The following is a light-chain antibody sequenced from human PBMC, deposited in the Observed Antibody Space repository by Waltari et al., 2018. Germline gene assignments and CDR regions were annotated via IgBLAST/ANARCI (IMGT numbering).Light chain of an antibody. CDR1: QSLCPSDAHSH. CDR3: MQGTHWPYN. J-gene: IGKJ2*01. CDR2: RVS. V-gene: IGKV2-30*02. Sequence: QSLCPSDAHSHLNWLQQRPGQSPRGLIYRVSTRESGVPDRSSGSGSGNDVKLKICRVDAEDVGIYYCMQGTHWPYNFSQGTKLDIK.